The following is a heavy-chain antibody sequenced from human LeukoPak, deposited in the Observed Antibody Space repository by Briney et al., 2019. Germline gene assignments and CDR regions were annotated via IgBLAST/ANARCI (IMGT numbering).Heavy chain of an antibody. J-gene: IGHJ1*01. CDR3: YGANAEH. CDR1: GFTFSSYW. V-gene: IGHV3-74*03. D-gene: IGHD4-23*01. Sequence: GGSLRLSCAASGFTFSSYWMHWVRQAPGKGLVWVSGANTDGSSTMYADSVKGRFTIARDNAKNTLYLQMNSLRAEDTAVYYCYGANAEHWGQGTLVTVSS. CDR2: ANTDGSST.